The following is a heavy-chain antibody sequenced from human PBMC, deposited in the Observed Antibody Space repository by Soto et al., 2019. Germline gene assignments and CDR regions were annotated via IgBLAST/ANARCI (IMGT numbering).Heavy chain of an antibody. J-gene: IGHJ5*02. V-gene: IGHV4-61*01. CDR2: VYYSGST. D-gene: IGHD3-10*01. CDR1: GGSVSTAIYY. CDR3: ARGYLSGSYWFDP. Sequence: QVQLQESGPGLVKPSETLSLTCTVSGGSVSTAIYYWNWIRQFPGKGLEWVGNVYYSGSTNYNPSLKSRLSISIDTSQNQFSLRLTSVTAADTAVYFCARGYLSGSYWFDPWGPGTLGTVSS.